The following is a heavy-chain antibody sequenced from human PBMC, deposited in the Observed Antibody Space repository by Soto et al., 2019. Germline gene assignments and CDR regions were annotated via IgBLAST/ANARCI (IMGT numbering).Heavy chain of an antibody. D-gene: IGHD1-1*01. J-gene: IGHJ3*02. CDR3: ARVLNLRSPDAFDI. Sequence: GGSLRLSCAASGFTFSSYIMNWVRQAPGKGLEWVSYISSSSSTIYYADSVKGRFTISRDNAKNSLYLQMNSLRAEDTAVYYCARVLNLRSPDAFDIWGQGTMVTVSS. V-gene: IGHV3-48*01. CDR1: GFTFSSYI. CDR2: ISSSSSTI.